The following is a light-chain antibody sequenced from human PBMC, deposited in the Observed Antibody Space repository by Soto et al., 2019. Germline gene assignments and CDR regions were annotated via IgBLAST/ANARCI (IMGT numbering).Light chain of an antibody. CDR3: QQRSEWPRT. J-gene: IGKJ1*01. V-gene: IGKV3-11*01. Sequence: EIVLTQSPATLSLSPGERATLSCRASQSISSSLDWYQQKPGQAPRLLIYDASTRATGFPARFSGSGSGTDVTLTIGSLEPQDFAVYYCQQRSEWPRTFGQGTKVQIK. CDR2: DAS. CDR1: QSISSS.